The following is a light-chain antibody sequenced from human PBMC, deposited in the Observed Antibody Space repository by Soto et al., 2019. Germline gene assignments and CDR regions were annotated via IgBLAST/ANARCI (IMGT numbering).Light chain of an antibody. Sequence: DIQMTQSPSSLSASVGDRVTITCRASQAISTYLNWYQQKPGKAPSLLIYGASSLQSGVPSRFSGRGSGTDFTLTISSLQPEDFATYYCQQTYSAPQTFGPGT. CDR2: GAS. J-gene: IGKJ3*01. CDR3: QQTYSAPQT. V-gene: IGKV1-39*01. CDR1: QAISTY.